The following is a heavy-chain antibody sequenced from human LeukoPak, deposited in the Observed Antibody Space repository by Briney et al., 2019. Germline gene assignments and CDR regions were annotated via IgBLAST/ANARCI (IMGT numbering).Heavy chain of an antibody. V-gene: IGHV4-39*07. J-gene: IGHJ3*02. Sequence: PSETLSLTCTVSGGSISSSSYYWTWIRQSPGKGLEWIGSWYNNGTSYYNPSLHSRVTISLDTSKNQFSLKLTSVTAADTAVYYCARDGWELFAFDIWGQGTMVTVSS. CDR2: WYNNGTS. D-gene: IGHD1-26*01. CDR3: ARDGWELFAFDI. CDR1: GGSISSSSYY.